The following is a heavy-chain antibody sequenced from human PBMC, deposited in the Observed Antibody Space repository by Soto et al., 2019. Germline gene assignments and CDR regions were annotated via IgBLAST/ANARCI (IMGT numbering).Heavy chain of an antibody. CDR1: GFTFSSYA. J-gene: IGHJ4*02. CDR3: AKVWLYCTNCVCYNLDY. D-gene: IGHD2-8*01. Sequence: GGSLRLSCAASGFTFSSYAMSWVRQAPGKGLEWVSAVSGSGGSTYYADSVKGRFTISRDNSKNTLYLQMNSLRAEDTAVYYCAKVWLYCTNCVCYNLDYWGQGTLATVSS. CDR2: VSGSGGST. V-gene: IGHV3-23*01.